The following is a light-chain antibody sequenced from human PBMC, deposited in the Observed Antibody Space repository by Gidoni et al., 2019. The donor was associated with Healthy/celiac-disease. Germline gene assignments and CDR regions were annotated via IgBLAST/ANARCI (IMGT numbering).Light chain of an antibody. J-gene: IGKJ4*01. V-gene: IGKV3-11*01. CDR1: QSVSSY. CDR2: DAS. Sequence: VLTHSPATLSSSPGERPTLPCRSSQSVSSYLDWYQQKPGQAPRLLIYDASNRATGIPARFSGSGSGTDFTLTSSSLEPEDFAVYYCQQRSNWLTFGGGTKVEIK. CDR3: QQRSNWLT.